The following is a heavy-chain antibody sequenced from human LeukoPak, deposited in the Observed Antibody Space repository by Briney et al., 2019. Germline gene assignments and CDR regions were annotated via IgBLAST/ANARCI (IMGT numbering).Heavy chain of an antibody. J-gene: IGHJ6*02. V-gene: IGHV3-30*18. Sequence: PGGSLRLSCAASGFTFSSYGMHWVRQAPGKGLEGVAVISYDGSNKYYADSVKGRFTISRDNSKNTLYLQMNSLRAEDTAVYYCAKDLATVTTGDDGYYYYGMDVWGQGTTVTVSS. CDR1: GFTFSSYG. D-gene: IGHD4-17*01. CDR3: AKDLATVTTGDDGYYYYGMDV. CDR2: ISYDGSNK.